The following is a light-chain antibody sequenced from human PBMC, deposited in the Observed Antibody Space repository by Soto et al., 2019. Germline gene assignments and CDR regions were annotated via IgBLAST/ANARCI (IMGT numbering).Light chain of an antibody. Sequence: DVQMTQSPSTLSASVGDRVTIACRASQSISNYLNWYQQRPGKAPKLLIYAASSLQSGVPSRFSGSGSGTDFTLTITRLEPEDFAVYYCQQYGSSLITFGQGTRLEIK. CDR1: QSISNY. CDR2: AAS. J-gene: IGKJ5*01. V-gene: IGKV1-39*01. CDR3: QQYGSSLIT.